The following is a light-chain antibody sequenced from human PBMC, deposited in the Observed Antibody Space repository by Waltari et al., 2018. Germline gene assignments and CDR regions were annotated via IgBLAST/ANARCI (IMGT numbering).Light chain of an antibody. Sequence: DIQMTQSPLSLSASVGDRVTVTCRASQSVSTPLNWYQHKPGKAPELLVYSASFLETGGASRFSAGGSGTDFNFTITAVQPEDFATYYCQETYTPPWTFGPGTRLEIK. V-gene: IGKV1-39*01. CDR2: SAS. CDR1: QSVSTP. J-gene: IGKJ1*01. CDR3: QETYTPPWT.